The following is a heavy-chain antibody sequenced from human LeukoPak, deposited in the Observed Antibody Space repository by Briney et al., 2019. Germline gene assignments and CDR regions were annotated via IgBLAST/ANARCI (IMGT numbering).Heavy chain of an antibody. D-gene: IGHD3-16*01. Sequence: GGSLRLSCAASGFTLSSYWMHWVRQAPGKGLVWVSQIKSDGSRTNYADSVKGRFTISRDNAKNTLYLQMNSLRAEDTAVYYCARGLGDWGQGTLVTVSS. CDR2: IKSDGSRT. CDR1: GFTLSSYW. J-gene: IGHJ4*02. V-gene: IGHV3-74*01. CDR3: ARGLGD.